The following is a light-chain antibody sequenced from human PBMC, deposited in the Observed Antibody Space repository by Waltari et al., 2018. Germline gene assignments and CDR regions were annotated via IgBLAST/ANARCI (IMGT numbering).Light chain of an antibody. CDR3: QQYTNWPRT. CDR1: QSVGSA. CDR2: GAS. V-gene: IGKV3-15*01. Sequence: EIVMTQSPATLSLSPGERATLSCRASQSVGSALARYQQKPVQAPRLLIYGASARATGIPARFSGSGSGTEFTLTISSLQSEDFAGYYCQQYTNWPRTFGQGTKVEVK. J-gene: IGKJ1*01.